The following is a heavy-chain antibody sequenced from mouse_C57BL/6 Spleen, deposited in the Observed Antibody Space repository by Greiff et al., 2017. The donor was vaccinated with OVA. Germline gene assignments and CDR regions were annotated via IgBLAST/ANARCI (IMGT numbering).Heavy chain of an antibody. CDR1: GFTFSSYG. D-gene: IGHD2-3*01. CDR2: ISSGGSYT. CDR3: ASPDGYSYFDV. Sequence: EVMLVESGGDLVKPGGSLKLSCAASGFTFSSYGMSWVRQTPDKRLEWVATISSGGSYTYYPDSVKGRFTISRDNAKNTLYLQMSSLKSEDTAMYYCASPDGYSYFDVWGTGTTVTVSS. J-gene: IGHJ1*03. V-gene: IGHV5-6*01.